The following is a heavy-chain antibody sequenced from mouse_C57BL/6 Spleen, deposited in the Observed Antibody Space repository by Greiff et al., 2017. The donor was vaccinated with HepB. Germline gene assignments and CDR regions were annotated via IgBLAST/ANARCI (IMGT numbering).Heavy chain of an antibody. CDR1: GYTFTSYW. Sequence: QVQLQQPGAELVKPGASVKMSCKASGYTFTSYWITWVKQRPGQGLEWIGDIYPGSGSTNYNEKFKSTATLTVDTSSSTAYMQLSSLTSEDSAVYYCARDHDYDGAMDYWGQGTSVTVSS. J-gene: IGHJ4*01. CDR2: IYPGSGST. V-gene: IGHV1-55*01. CDR3: ARDHDYDGAMDY. D-gene: IGHD2-4*01.